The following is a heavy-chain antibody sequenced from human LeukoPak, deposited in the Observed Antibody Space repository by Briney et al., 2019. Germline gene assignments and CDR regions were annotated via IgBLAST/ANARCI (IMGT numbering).Heavy chain of an antibody. CDR3: ARGVPYSSSWYFDY. V-gene: IGHV3-64*01. CDR2: ISSNGGST. Sequence: PGGSLRLSCAASGFTFSSYAMHWVRQAPGKGLEYVSAISSNGGSTYYANSVKGRFTTSRDNSKNTLYLQMGSLRAEDMAVYYCARGVPYSSSWYFDYWGQGTLVTVSS. CDR1: GFTFSSYA. D-gene: IGHD6-13*01. J-gene: IGHJ4*02.